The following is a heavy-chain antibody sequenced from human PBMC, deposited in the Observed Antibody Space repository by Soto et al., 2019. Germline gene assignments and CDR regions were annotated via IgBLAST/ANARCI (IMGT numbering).Heavy chain of an antibody. D-gene: IGHD1-26*01. V-gene: IGHV3-15*01. Sequence: GGSLRLSCAASGFTFSNAWMSWVRQAPGKGLEWVGRIKSKTDGGTTDYAAPVKGRFTISRDDSKNTLYLQMNSLKTEDTAVYYCSNYYYYYYYYMDVWGKGTTVTVSS. CDR3: SNYYYYYYYYMDV. CDR2: IKSKTDGGTT. CDR1: GFTFSNAW. J-gene: IGHJ6*03.